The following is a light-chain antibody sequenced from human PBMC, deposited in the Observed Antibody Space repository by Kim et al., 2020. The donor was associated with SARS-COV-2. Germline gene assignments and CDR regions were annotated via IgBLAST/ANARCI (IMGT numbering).Light chain of an antibody. J-gene: IGLJ3*02. V-gene: IGLV4-69*01. CDR2: LNSDGSH. CDR3: QTWGTGIRV. Sequence: ASVNLTCTLSSGHSSYAIEWHQQQPEKGPRYLMKLNSDGSHSKGDGIPDRFSGSSSGAERYLTISSLQSEDEADYYCQTWGTGIRVFGGGTQLTVL. CDR1: SGHSSYA.